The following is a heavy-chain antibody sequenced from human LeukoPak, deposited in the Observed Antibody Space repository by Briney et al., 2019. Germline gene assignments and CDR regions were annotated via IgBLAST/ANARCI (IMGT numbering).Heavy chain of an antibody. CDR3: ARRIAAAGVGIVY. CDR1: GHTFTSYD. D-gene: IGHD6-13*01. J-gene: IGHJ4*02. CDR2: MNPDSGKT. Sequence: ASVKVSCKASGHTFTSYDINWVRQATRQGLEWMGWMNPDSGKTGYAQKFQGRVSITRNPSISTAYMELSSLTSEDTAVYYCARRIAAAGVGIVYWGQGTLVTVSS. V-gene: IGHV1-8*01.